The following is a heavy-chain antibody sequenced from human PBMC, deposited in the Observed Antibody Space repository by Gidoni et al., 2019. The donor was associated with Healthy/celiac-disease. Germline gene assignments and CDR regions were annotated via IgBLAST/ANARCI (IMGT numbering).Heavy chain of an antibody. CDR1: GGPFRRSA. CDR2: IIPIFGTA. Sequence: QVQLVQSGAAVKTPGSSVQVSCKASGGPFRRSALSWVRQAPGQGLEWMGGIIPIFGTANYAQKFQGRVTITADESTSTAYMELSSLRSEDTAVYYCARVAQQTSDIVVAGAFDIWGQGTMVTVSS. V-gene: IGHV1-69*01. D-gene: IGHD2-2*01. J-gene: IGHJ3*02. CDR3: ARVAQQTSDIVVAGAFDI.